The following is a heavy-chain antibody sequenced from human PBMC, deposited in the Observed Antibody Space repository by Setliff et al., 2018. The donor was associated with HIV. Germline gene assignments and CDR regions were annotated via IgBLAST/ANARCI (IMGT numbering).Heavy chain of an antibody. CDR1: GFTFSSYA. D-gene: IGHD6-13*01. J-gene: IGHJ4*02. CDR3: ATLSSNWHLDY. CDR2: ISYDGSDK. V-gene: IGHV3-30*04. Sequence: AGGSLRLSCAGSGFTFSSYAMHWVHQAPVKGLEWVAVISYDGSDKYYADSVKGRFTISRDNSKNTVYLQMNSLRAEDTAVYYCATLSSNWHLDYWGQGTLVTVSS.